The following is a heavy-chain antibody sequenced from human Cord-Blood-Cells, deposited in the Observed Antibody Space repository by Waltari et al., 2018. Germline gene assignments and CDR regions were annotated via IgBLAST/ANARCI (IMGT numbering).Heavy chain of an antibody. CDR1: GRSMCGPY. J-gene: IGHJ4*01. Sequence: QVQLQESGPGLVKPSETLSLHCAVAGRSMCGPYWNWIRQKPGKGLEWIGYVGGSSGSTYCNHSLKRRVSISADTSKNQFSLNLSSVTAADTAVYYCVRGSGYVYFD. D-gene: IGHD3-3*01. CDR3: VRGSGYVYFD. V-gene: IGHV4-59*11. CDR2: VGGSSGST.